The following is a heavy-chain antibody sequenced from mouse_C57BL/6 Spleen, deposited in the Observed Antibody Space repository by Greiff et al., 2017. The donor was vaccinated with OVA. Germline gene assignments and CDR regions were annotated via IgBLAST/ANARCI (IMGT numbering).Heavy chain of an antibody. CDR1: GYTFTSYW. V-gene: IGHV1-61*01. CDR3: ARGGYDGYHYDY. J-gene: IGHJ2*01. CDR2: IYPSDSET. Sequence: VQLQQPGAELVRPGSSVKLSCKASGYTFTSYWMDWVKQRPGQGLEWIGNIYPSDSETHYNQKFKDKATLTVDKSSSTAYMQLSSLTSEDSAVYYCARGGYDGYHYDYWGQGTTLTVSS. D-gene: IGHD2-3*01.